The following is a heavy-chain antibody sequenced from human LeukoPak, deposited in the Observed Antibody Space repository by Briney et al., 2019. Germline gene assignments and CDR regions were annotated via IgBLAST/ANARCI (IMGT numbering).Heavy chain of an antibody. V-gene: IGHV3-48*01. CDR2: ISSSSSTI. CDR3: ARDGTYYDFWSGYYFFDY. D-gene: IGHD3-3*01. J-gene: IGHJ4*02. CDR1: GFTFSSYS. Sequence: PGGSLRLSCTASGFTFSSYSMNWVRQAPGKGLEWVSYISSSSSTIYYADSVKGRFTISRDNAKNSLYLQMNSLRAEDTAVYYCARDGTYYDFWSGYYFFDYWGQGTLVTVSS.